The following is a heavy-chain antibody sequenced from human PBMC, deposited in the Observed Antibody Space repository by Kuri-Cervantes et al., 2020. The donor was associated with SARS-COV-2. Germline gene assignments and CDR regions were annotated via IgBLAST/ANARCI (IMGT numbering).Heavy chain of an antibody. D-gene: IGHD4-17*01. CDR2: IYSGGST. J-gene: IGHJ4*02. CDR1: GFTVSSNY. Sequence: GESLKISCAASGFTVSSNYMSWVRQAPGKGLEWVSVIYSGGSTYCADSVKGRFTISRDNSKNTLYLQMNSLRAEDTAVYYCAHLGTVLYWGQGTLVTVSS. V-gene: IGHV3-66*01. CDR3: AHLGTVLY.